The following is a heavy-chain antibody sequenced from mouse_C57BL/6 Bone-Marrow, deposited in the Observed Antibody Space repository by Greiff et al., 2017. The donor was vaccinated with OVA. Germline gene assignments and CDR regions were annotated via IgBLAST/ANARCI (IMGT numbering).Heavy chain of an antibody. J-gene: IGHJ4*01. Sequence: VQLQQSGAELVRPGASVKLSCTASGFNIKDDYMHWVKQRPEQGLEWIGRIDPENGDTEYASKFQGKATITADTASNTAYLQLSSLTSEDTAVYYCTTDLYYAMDYWGQGTSVTVSS. CDR1: GFNIKDDY. CDR3: TTDLYYAMDY. V-gene: IGHV14-4*01. CDR2: IDPENGDT.